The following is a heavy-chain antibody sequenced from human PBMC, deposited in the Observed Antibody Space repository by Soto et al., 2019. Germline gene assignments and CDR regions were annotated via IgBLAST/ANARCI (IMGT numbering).Heavy chain of an antibody. CDR3: ARLGGGYNTLTRYYTDYYMAV. Sequence: QVQLQESGPGLVKPSETLSLTCSVSGDSISNDHWSWVRQPPGRGLEWIGYLYSSGSTSSNPSLKSRVTISLDTSKNQFSLNLRSVTDADLAVYYCARLGGGYNTLTRYYTDYYMAVWGKGTTVTVSS. V-gene: IGHV4-59*08. J-gene: IGHJ6*03. CDR2: LYSSGST. CDR1: GDSISNDH. D-gene: IGHD3-9*01.